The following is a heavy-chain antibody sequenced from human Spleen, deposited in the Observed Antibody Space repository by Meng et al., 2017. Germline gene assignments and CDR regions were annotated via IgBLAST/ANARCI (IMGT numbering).Heavy chain of an antibody. CDR2: IGHSGFT. Sequence: QPQLQESGPGLVKPSETLPPTCSVSGDSISSSDSYWGWVRQSPGKGLEWIGSIGHSGFTYYTPSLESRVTVSVDTSRSQFSLELTSVTAADTAVYYCVRSRAWVRTGFDPWGQGTLVTVSS. D-gene: IGHD1/OR15-1a*01. CDR1: GDSISSSDSY. J-gene: IGHJ5*02. CDR3: VRSRAWVRTGFDP. V-gene: IGHV4-39*01.